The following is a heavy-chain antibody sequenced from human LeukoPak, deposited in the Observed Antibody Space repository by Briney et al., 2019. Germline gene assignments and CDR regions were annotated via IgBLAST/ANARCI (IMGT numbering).Heavy chain of an antibody. D-gene: IGHD6-19*01. CDR1: GGTFSSYA. J-gene: IGHJ1*01. CDR3: AREVLSSSGWPSAEYFQH. CDR2: IIPIFGTA. Sequence: SVKVSCKASGGTFSSYAISWVRQAPGQGLEWMGGIIPIFGTANYAQKFQGRVTITADESTSTAYMELSSLRSEDTAVYYCAREVLSSSGWPSAEYFQHWGQGTLVTVSS. V-gene: IGHV1-69*13.